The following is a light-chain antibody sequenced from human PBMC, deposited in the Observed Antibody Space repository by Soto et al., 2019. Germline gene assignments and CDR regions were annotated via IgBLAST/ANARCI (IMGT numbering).Light chain of an antibody. V-gene: IGKV1-9*01. Sequence: IHLTQSPSSLSASVGDRVTITCGASQGIRTYLAWYQQKPGKAPKLLIYSASTLQSGVPSRFSGSGSGTDFTLTISSLQPEDFATYYCLQVDVYPWTFGQGTKVDIK. CDR2: SAS. CDR3: LQVDVYPWT. J-gene: IGKJ1*01. CDR1: QGIRTY.